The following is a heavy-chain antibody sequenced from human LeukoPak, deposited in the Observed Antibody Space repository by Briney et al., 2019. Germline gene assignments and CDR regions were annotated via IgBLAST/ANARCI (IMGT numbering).Heavy chain of an antibody. V-gene: IGHV1-2*02. CDR2: INPNSGGT. J-gene: IGHJ5*02. CDR3: ARGSITGTTEWFDP. CDR1: GYTFTGYY. D-gene: IGHD1-7*01. Sequence: ASVKVSCKASGYTFTGYYMHWVRQAPGQGLEWMGWINPNSGGTNYAQKFQGRVTMTRDTSISTAYMELSRLRSDDTAVYYCARGSITGTTEWFDPWGQGTLVTVSS.